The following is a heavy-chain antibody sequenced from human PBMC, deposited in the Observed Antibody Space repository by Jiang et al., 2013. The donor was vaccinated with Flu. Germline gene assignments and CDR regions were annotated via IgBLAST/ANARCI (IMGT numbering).Heavy chain of an antibody. V-gene: IGHV4-39*07. Sequence: GPGLVKPSETLSLTCTVSGGSISSSSYYWGWIRQPPGKGLEWIGSIYYSGSTYYNPSLKSRVTISVDTSKNQFSLKLSSVTAADTAVYYCATCSTDEYYFDYWGQGTLVTVSS. CDR1: GGSISSSSYY. D-gene: IGHD2-2*01. CDR2: IYYSGST. J-gene: IGHJ4*02. CDR3: ATCSTDEYYFDY.